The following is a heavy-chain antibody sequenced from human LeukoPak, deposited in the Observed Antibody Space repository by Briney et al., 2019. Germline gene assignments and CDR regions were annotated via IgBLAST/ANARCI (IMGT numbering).Heavy chain of an antibody. V-gene: IGHV4-34*01. CDR3: ARWGLTTVVTPQGTEADANDY. CDR1: GGSFSGYY. CDR2: INHSGST. D-gene: IGHD4-23*01. Sequence: SETLSLTCAVYGGSFSGYYWSWIRQPPGKGREWIGEINHSGSTNYNPSLKSRVTISVDTSKNQFSLKLSSVTAADTAVYYCARWGLTTVVTPQGTEADANDYWGQGTLVTVSS. J-gene: IGHJ4*02.